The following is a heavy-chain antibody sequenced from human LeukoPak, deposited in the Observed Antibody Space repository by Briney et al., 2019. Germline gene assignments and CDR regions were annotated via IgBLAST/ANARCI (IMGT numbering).Heavy chain of an antibody. D-gene: IGHD6-6*01. Sequence: PSETLSLTCTVSGGSFNSYYWTWIRQPAGKGLEWIGRIYISGSTNYNPSLKSRITMAVDTSKNQFSLKLSSVTAADTAVYYCARGRKQLVRGYFDYWGQGTLVTVSS. V-gene: IGHV4-4*07. CDR1: GGSFNSYY. J-gene: IGHJ4*02. CDR3: ARGRKQLVRGYFDY. CDR2: IYISGST.